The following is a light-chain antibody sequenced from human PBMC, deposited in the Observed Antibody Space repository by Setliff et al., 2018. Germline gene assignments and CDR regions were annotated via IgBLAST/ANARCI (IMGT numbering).Light chain of an antibody. V-gene: IGLV2-14*03. Sequence: ALTQPASVSGSPGQSIAISCTGTSSDVGNYNYVSWYQQYPGKAPKLIIYDVTDRPSGVSNRFSGSKSGNTASLTISGLQTEDEGDFYCSSFTSSSTYVFGTGTKVTVL. J-gene: IGLJ1*01. CDR3: SSFTSSSTYV. CDR1: SSDVGNYNY. CDR2: DVT.